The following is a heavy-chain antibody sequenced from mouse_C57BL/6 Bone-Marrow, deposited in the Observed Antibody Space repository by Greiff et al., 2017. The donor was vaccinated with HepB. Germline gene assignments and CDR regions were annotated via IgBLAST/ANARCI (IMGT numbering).Heavy chain of an antibody. CDR2: INSDGGST. Sequence: EVKVVESGGGLVQPGESLKLSCESNEYEFPSHDMSWVRKTPEKRLELVAAINSDGGSTYYPDTMERRFIISRDNTKKTLYLQMSSLRSEDTALYYCARHGPLGRGDWYFDVWGTGTTVTVSS. V-gene: IGHV5-2*01. J-gene: IGHJ1*03. D-gene: IGHD4-1*01. CDR1: EYEFPSHD. CDR3: ARHGPLGRGDWYFDV.